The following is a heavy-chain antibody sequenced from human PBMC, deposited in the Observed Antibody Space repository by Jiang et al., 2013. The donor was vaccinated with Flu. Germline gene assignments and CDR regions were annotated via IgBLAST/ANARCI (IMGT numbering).Heavy chain of an antibody. D-gene: IGHD3-16*01. CDR1: GFSLSASGVS. CDR3: AHRLGADFQH. Sequence: TLTLTCTFSGFSLSASGVSVGWIRQPPGKALEWLALIFWDSDKRYSPSLSSRLTITKDPSDNRVVLTMTNMDPVDTGTYYCAHRLGADFQHWGQGILVSVSS. V-gene: IGHV2-5*02. J-gene: IGHJ1*01. CDR2: IFWDSDK.